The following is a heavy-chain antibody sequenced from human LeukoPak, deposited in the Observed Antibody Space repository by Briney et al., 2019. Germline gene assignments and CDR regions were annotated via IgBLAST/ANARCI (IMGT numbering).Heavy chain of an antibody. J-gene: IGHJ3*02. D-gene: IGHD2-2*01. V-gene: IGHV4-31*03. CDR2: KYYSGSA. CDR3: ATPYCSSISCLDVFNM. CDR1: GVSVSDGRYY. Sequence: SQTLSLTCNVSGVSVSDGRYYWTWIRQHPGKGLECIGYKYYSGSAKYNPSLKSRLTISIDTSKNQFSLHLSSVTAADTATYYCATPYCSSISCLDVFNMWGQGTRVTVSS.